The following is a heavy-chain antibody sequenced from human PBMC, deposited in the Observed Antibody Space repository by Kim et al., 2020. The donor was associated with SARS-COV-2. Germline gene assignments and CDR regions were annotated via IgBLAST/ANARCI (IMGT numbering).Heavy chain of an antibody. Sequence: GGSLRLSCEASGFTFSNYWMNWVRQGPGKGLVWVSRINSDGGDTHYADSVKGRFTISRDNAENTLHLQLNSLGVEDTAIYYCARGTFQQWFDPWGQGTLVTVSS. CDR3: ARGTFQQWFDP. CDR2: INSDGGDT. CDR1: GFTFSNYW. V-gene: IGHV3-74*01. J-gene: IGHJ5*02.